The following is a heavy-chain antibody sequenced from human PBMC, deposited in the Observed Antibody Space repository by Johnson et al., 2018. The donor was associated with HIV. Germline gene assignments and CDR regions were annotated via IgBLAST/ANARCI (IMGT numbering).Heavy chain of an antibody. V-gene: IGHV3-11*04. D-gene: IGHD1-26*01. Sequence: QEKLVESGGGLVKPGGSLRLSCAASGFIFSDYYMSWIRQAPGKGLEWVSYISSSGSTIYYADSVKGRFTISRDNAKNSLYLQMNSLRAEDTAVYYCARERGEGGSYYSFKRDAFDIWGQGTMVTVSS. CDR2: ISSSGSTI. CDR3: ARERGEGGSYYSFKRDAFDI. J-gene: IGHJ3*02. CDR1: GFIFSDYY.